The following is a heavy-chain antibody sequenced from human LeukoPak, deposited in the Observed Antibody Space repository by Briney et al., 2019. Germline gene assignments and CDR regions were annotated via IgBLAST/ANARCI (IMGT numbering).Heavy chain of an antibody. D-gene: IGHD6-19*01. CDR3: ARENNSGWYRKAAFDY. CDR1: GYTFTGYY. CDR2: INPNGGGT. Sequence: ASVKVSCKASGYTFTGYYMHWVRHAPGQGLEWMGWINPNGGGTNYAQKFQGRVTLTRDTSISTAYMEVNSLESDDTAVYYCARENNSGWYRKAAFDYWGQGTLVTVSS. J-gene: IGHJ4*02. V-gene: IGHV1-2*02.